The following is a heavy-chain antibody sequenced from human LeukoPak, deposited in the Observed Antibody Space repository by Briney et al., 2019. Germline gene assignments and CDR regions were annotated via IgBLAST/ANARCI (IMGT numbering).Heavy chain of an antibody. CDR2: ISSSTSYV. Sequence: GGSLRLSCAASGFIFSTYSMNWVRQAPGKGLEWVSSISSSTSYVYYADSVKGRFTISRDNAKNSLYLQMNSLRPEDTAVYYCARENSGSYYQFDCWGQGTLVTVSS. CDR1: GFIFSTYS. CDR3: ARENSGSYYQFDC. V-gene: IGHV3-21*01. J-gene: IGHJ4*02. D-gene: IGHD1-26*01.